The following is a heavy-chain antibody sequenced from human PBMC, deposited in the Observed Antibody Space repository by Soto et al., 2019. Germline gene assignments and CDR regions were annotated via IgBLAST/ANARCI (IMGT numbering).Heavy chain of an antibody. D-gene: IGHD3-10*01. CDR1: GGSLSPYY. J-gene: IGHJ4*02. CDR3: ARLGSYYQSFDQ. V-gene: IGHV4-59*08. CDR2: IYYSGTT. Sequence: QVQLQESGPGLVKPSETLSLTCTVSGGSLSPYYWCWFRQPPGKGLEWVGYIYYSGTTTYSPSLKSRVTIALDTAKNQFSLKLISVTAADTAVYYCARLGSYYQSFDQWGQGTLVTVSS.